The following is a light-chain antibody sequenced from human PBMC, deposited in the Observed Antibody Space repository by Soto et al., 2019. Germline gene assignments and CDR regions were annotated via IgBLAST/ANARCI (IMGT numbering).Light chain of an antibody. J-gene: IGKJ2*01. CDR1: QSVSSY. CDR2: DAS. Sequence: EIVLTQSPATLSLSPGERATLSCRASQSVSSYLAWYQQKPGQAPRLLIYDASNMATGIPARFSGSGSGTDFTLTISSLEPEDFAVYYCQQRSNWPPPYTFGQGTTVDMK. CDR3: QQRSNWPPPYT. V-gene: IGKV3-11*01.